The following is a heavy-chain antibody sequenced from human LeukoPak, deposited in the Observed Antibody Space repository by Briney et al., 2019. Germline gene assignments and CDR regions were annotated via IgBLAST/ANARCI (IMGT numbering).Heavy chain of an antibody. CDR1: GYTFTIYG. CDR2: INPNSGGT. Sequence: ASVKVSCKASGYTFTIYGISWVRQAPGQGLEWMGWINPNSGGTNYAQKFQGRVTMTRDTSISTAYMELSRLRSHDTAVYYCARGRDSSGYYYHFDYWGQGTLVTVSS. J-gene: IGHJ4*02. CDR3: ARGRDSSGYYYHFDY. V-gene: IGHV1-2*02. D-gene: IGHD3-22*01.